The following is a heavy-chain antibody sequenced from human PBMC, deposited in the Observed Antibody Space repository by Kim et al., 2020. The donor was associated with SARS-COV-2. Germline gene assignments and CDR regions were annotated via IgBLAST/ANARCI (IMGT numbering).Heavy chain of an antibody. CDR1: GFIFRNFD. V-gene: IGHV3-23*01. J-gene: IGHJ4*02. CDR3: AKRRGDHSE. D-gene: IGHD6-25*01. Sequence: GGSLRLSCAASGFIFRNFDMSWVRQVPGKGLEWVSGYSASGAGTFYADSVKGRFTISRDDSRDTLYLQMTSLRTDDSAVYYCAKRRGDHSEWGRGTLVSV. CDR2: YSASGAGT.